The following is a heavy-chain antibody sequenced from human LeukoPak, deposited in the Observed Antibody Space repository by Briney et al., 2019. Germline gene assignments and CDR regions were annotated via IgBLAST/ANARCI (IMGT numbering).Heavy chain of an antibody. D-gene: IGHD1-26*01. J-gene: IGHJ4*02. Sequence: ASVKVSCKVSGYTLTELSMHWVRQAPGKGLEWMGGFDPEDGETIYAQKFQGRVTMTEDTSTDTAYMELSSLRSEDTAVYYCATSEPPRESYEAFDYWGQGTLVTVPS. CDR3: ATSEPPRESYEAFDY. CDR1: GYTLTELS. V-gene: IGHV1-24*01. CDR2: FDPEDGET.